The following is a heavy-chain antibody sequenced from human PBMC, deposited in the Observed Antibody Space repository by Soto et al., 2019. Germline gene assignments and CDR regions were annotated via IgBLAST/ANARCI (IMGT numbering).Heavy chain of an antibody. J-gene: IGHJ2*01. CDR3: ARGNHRWLQVWYFDL. CDR1: GGTFSSYT. Sequence: QVQLVQSGAEVKKPGSSVTVSCKASGGTFSSYTISWVRQAPGQGLEWMGGIIPIFGTANYAQKFQGRVTITADESTSTAYMGLSSLRSEDTAVYYCARGNHRWLQVWYFDLWGRGSLVTVSS. V-gene: IGHV1-69*12. CDR2: IIPIFGTA. D-gene: IGHD5-12*01.